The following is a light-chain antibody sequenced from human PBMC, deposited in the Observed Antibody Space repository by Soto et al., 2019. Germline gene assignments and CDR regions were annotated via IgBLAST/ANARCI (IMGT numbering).Light chain of an antibody. V-gene: IGKV3-20*01. CDR1: QSVSSSY. J-gene: IGKJ2*01. CDR3: QEYGTSPSR. CDR2: GAS. Sequence: EIVLTQSPGTLSLSPGERATLSCRASQSVSSSYLAWYQQKPGQAPRLLIYGASSRATGIPDRSSGSESGRVITLNMTILDSEDLAIYYSQEYGTSPSRFRQGTKPEIK.